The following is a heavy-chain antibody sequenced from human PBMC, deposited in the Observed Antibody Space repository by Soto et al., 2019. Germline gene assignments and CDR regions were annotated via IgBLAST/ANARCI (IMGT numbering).Heavy chain of an antibody. CDR2: IKSKISGGTI. CDR1: GPSFSDAW. J-gene: IGHJ4*02. V-gene: IGHV3-15*01. CDR3: TWTGLNYLAS. D-gene: IGHD3-9*01. Sequence: GGSLRLSCAVSGPSFSDAWMGWVRQAPGKGLEWVGRIKSKISGGTIDYAAPVKGRFVISRDDLENTVHLQMNSLKTEDTAVYYCTWTGLNYLASWGQGTLVTVSS.